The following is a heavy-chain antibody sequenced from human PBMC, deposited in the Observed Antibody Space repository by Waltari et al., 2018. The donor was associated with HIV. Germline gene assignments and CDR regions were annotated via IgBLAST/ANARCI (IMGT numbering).Heavy chain of an antibody. CDR3: VRRGRDGYIDY. V-gene: IGHV3-73*01. CDR1: GFTFIGGG. CDR2: IRNKANRYAT. J-gene: IGHJ4*02. Sequence: EVQLVEFGGGLVQPGGSLKLSCAASGFTFIGGGMHWVRQASGKGLEWVARIRNKANRYATVYAASVKGRFTISRDDWKDTAYLQMNSLKSADTAVYYCVRRGRDGYIDYWGQGTLVTVSS. D-gene: IGHD3-22*01.